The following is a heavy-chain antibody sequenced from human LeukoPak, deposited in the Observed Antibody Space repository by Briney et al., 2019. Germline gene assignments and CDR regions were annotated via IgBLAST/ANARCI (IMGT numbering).Heavy chain of an antibody. D-gene: IGHD3-10*01. V-gene: IGHV3-30*02. CDR2: IRYDGSNK. Sequence: GGSLRLSCAVSGFTFSSYGMHWVRQAPGKGLEWVAFIRYDGSNKYYADSVKGRFTISRDNSKNTLYLQMNSLRAEDTAVYYCVRARWFGESNGGDYWGQGTLVTVSS. CDR3: VRARWFGESNGGDY. CDR1: GFTFSSYG. J-gene: IGHJ4*02.